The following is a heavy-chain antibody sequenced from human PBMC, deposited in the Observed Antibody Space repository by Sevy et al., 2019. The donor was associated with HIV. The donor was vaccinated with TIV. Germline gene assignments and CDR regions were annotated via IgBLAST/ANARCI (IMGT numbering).Heavy chain of an antibody. CDR3: ARGSGSKTWFDP. Sequence: ASVKVCCKTSGGTFSSYAISWVRQAPGQGLEWMGGIIPIFGTANYAQKFQGRVTITADESTSTAYMDLSSLRSEDTAVYYCARGSGSKTWFDPWGQGTLVTVSS. J-gene: IGHJ5*02. V-gene: IGHV1-69*13. CDR2: IIPIFGTA. D-gene: IGHD5-12*01. CDR1: GGTFSSYA.